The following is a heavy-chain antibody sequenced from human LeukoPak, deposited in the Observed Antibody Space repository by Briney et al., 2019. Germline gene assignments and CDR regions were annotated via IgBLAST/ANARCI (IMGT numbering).Heavy chain of an antibody. CDR1: GYTFISYD. J-gene: IGHJ6*02. D-gene: IGHD4-11*01. CDR3: AKASNYYYYYALDV. V-gene: IGHV1-8*01. Sequence: GASVKVSCKASGYTFISYDINWVRQATGQGREWMGWMNPNSGNTGYAQNFQGRVTMTRNTSINTAYMELSSLRPDDTAVYFCAKASNYYYYYALDVWGQGTTVTVSS. CDR2: MNPNSGNT.